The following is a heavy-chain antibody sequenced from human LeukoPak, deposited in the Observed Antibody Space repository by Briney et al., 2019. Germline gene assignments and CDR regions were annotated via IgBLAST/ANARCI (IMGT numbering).Heavy chain of an antibody. CDR3: ARDLYGGTLATFDY. J-gene: IGHJ4*02. V-gene: IGHV1-2*02. CDR2: INPNSGGT. D-gene: IGHD4-23*01. CDR1: GYTFAGYY. Sequence: ASVKVSCKASGYTFAGYYMHWVRQAPGQGLEWMGWINPNSGGTNYAQKFQGRVTMTRDTSISTAYMELSRLRSDDRAVYYCARDLYGGTLATFDYWGQGTLVTVSS.